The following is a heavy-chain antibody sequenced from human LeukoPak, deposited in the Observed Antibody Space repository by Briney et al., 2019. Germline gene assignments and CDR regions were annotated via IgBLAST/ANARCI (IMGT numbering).Heavy chain of an antibody. D-gene: IGHD3-22*01. CDR1: GGSISSGDYY. CDR2: IYSSGST. J-gene: IGHJ5*02. Sequence: SETLPLTCTVSGGSISSGDYYWSWIRQPPGKGLEWIGYIYSSGSTYYNPSLKSRVTISIDTSRNQFSLKLSSVTAADTAVYFCARAYYYDSRWFDPWGQGTLVTVSS. CDR3: ARAYYYDSRWFDP. V-gene: IGHV4-30-4*01.